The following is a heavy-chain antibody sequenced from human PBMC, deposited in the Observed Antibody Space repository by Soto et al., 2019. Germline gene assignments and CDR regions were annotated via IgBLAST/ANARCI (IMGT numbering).Heavy chain of an antibody. CDR2: ISGSGGST. CDR1: GFTFSSYA. CDR3: AKELGFVIWSGHYYFDY. V-gene: IGHV3-23*01. J-gene: IGHJ4*02. Sequence: GGSLRLSCAASGFTFSSYAMSWVRQAPGKGLEWVSAISGSGGSTYYADSVKGRFTISRDNSKNTLYLQMNSLRAEDTAVYYCAKELGFVIWSGHYYFDYWGQGTLVTVSS. D-gene: IGHD3-3*01.